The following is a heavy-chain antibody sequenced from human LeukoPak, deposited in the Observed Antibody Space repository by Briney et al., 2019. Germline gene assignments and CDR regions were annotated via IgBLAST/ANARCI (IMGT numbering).Heavy chain of an antibody. CDR3: AISALAAAGGGAFDI. CDR1: GFTFSSYG. J-gene: IGHJ3*02. V-gene: IGHV3-30*03. CDR2: ISYDGSNK. D-gene: IGHD6-13*01. Sequence: PGGSLRLSCAASGFTFSSYGMHWVRQAPGKGLEWVAVISYDGSNKYYADSVKGRFTISRDNSKNTLYLQMNSLRAEDTAVYYCAISALAAAGGGAFDIWGQGTMVTVSS.